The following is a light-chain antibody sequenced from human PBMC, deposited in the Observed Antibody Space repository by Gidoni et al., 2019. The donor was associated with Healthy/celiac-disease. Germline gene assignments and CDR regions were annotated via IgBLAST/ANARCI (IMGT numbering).Light chain of an antibody. CDR2: GAS. CDR3: QQYGSSPTT. J-gene: IGKJ1*01. CDR1: QSVSSSY. Sequence: IVLPQSPGTLSLSRGERATLSCRASQSVSSSYLAWYQQKPGQAPRLLIYGASSRATGIPDRFSGSGSGTDFTLTISRLEPEDFAVYYCQQYGSSPTTFGQGTKVEIK. V-gene: IGKV3-20*01.